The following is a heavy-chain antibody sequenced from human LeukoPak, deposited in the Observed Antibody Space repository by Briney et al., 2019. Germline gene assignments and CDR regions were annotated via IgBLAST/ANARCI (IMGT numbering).Heavy chain of an antibody. Sequence: GGSLRLYCAASGFTFDDYGMSWVRQAPGKGLEWVSGINWNGGSTGYADSVKGRFTISRDNAKNSLYLQMNSLRAEDTALYYCARDLSRHTIFGPGPTPFDYWGQGTLVTVSS. V-gene: IGHV3-20*04. D-gene: IGHD3-3*01. CDR3: ARDLSRHTIFGPGPTPFDY. J-gene: IGHJ4*02. CDR1: GFTFDDYG. CDR2: INWNGGST.